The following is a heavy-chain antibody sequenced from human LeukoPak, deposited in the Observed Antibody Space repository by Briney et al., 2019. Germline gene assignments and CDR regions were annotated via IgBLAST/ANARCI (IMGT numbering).Heavy chain of an antibody. J-gene: IGHJ4*02. V-gene: IGHV3-30*04. Sequence: GGSLRLSCAASGSTFSSYAMHWVRQAPGKGLEWVAVISYDGSNKYYADSVKGRFTISRDNSKNTLYLQMNSLRTEDSALYYCVVDLSGSADYWGQGTLVTVSS. CDR1: GSTFSSYA. D-gene: IGHD3-10*01. CDR3: VVDLSGSADY. CDR2: ISYDGSNK.